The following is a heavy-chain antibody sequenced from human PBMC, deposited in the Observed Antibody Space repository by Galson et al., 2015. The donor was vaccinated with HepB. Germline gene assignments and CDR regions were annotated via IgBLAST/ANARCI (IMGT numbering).Heavy chain of an antibody. Sequence: SVKVSCKASGYTFTSHYMPWARQAPGQGLEGMGIINPSGGRTSYAQKFQGRVTMARDTSTSAVYMELTILRSEDTAVYYCANGYGSGSYLYGFDIWGQGTMVTVSS. CDR3: ANGYGSGSYLYGFDI. D-gene: IGHD3-10*01. V-gene: IGHV1-46*03. CDR2: INPSGGRT. J-gene: IGHJ3*02. CDR1: GYTFTSHY.